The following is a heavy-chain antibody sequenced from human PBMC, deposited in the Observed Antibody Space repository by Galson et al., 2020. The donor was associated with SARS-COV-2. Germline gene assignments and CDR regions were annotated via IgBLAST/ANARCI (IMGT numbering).Heavy chain of an antibody. D-gene: IGHD6-19*01. V-gene: IGHV1-69*13. J-gene: IGHJ5*02. CDR2: IIPIFGTA. CDR1: GGTFSSYA. Sequence: SVKVSCKASGGTFSSYAISWVRQAPGQGLEWMGGIIPIFGTANYAQKFQGRVTITADESTSTAYMELSSLRSEDTAVYYCARAGWYSSGWFARRSNWFDPWGQGTLVTVSS. CDR3: ARAGWYSSGWFARRSNWFDP.